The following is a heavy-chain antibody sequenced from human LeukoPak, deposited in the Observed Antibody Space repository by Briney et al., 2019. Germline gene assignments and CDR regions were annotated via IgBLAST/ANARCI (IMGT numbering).Heavy chain of an antibody. D-gene: IGHD2-21*02. V-gene: IGHV4-34*01. CDR2: INHSGST. CDR1: GGSFSGYY. J-gene: IGHJ3*02. Sequence: SETLSLTCAVYGGSFSGYYWSWIRQSPGKWLEWIGEINHSGSTNYNPSLKSRVTISVDTSKNQFSLKLSSVTAADTAVYYCAGPVVTATRDAFDIWGQGTMVTVSS. CDR3: AGPVVTATRDAFDI.